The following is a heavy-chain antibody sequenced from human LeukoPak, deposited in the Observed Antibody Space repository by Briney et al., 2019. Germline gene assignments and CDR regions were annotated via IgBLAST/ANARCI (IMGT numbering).Heavy chain of an antibody. CDR3: ARSRSGYSYDHAAFEI. Sequence: SETLSLTCTVSGDSISTYYWSWIRQPPGKGLERIAYIYYRGSTTYNPSLRSRVTISVDTSRNQFSLKLYSVTAADTAVYYCARSRSGYSYDHAAFEIWGQGTMVTVSS. CDR2: IYYRGST. V-gene: IGHV4-59*01. D-gene: IGHD5-18*01. CDR1: GDSISTYY. J-gene: IGHJ3*02.